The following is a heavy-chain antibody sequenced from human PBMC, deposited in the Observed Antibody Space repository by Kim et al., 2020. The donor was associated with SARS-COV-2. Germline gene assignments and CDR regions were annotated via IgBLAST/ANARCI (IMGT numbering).Heavy chain of an antibody. CDR3: ARDYGGWLYSGHDYHFDY. CDR1: GGSISSRNW. D-gene: IGHD5-12*01. Sequence: SETLSLTCAVSGGSISSRNWWSWVRQPPGKGLEWIGEIYHSGSTNYNPSLKSRVTISVDKSKNQFSLKLNSVTAADTAVYFCARDYGGWLYSGHDYHFDYWGQGTLVTVSS. V-gene: IGHV4-4*02. CDR2: IYHSGST. J-gene: IGHJ4*02.